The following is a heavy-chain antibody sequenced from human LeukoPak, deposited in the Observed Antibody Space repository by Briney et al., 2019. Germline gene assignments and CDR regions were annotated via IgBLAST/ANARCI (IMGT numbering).Heavy chain of an antibody. CDR1: GFTFSSYS. CDR2: ISSSSSYI. J-gene: IGHJ4*02. V-gene: IGHV3-21*01. D-gene: IGHD3-10*01. CDR3: AATMVRGVIIKGSDY. Sequence: GGSLRLSCAASGFTFSSYSMNWARQAPGKGLEWVSSISSSSSYIYYADSVKGRFTISRDNAKNSLYLQMNSLRAEDTAVYYCAATMVRGVIIKGSDYWGQGTLVTVSS.